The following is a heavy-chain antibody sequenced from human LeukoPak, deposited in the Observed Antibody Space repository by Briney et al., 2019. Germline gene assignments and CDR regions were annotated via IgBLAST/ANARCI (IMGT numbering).Heavy chain of an antibody. CDR3: ARGAYSSSLYYYYMDV. CDR1: GYTFTSYD. CDR2: MNPNSGNT. J-gene: IGHJ6*03. Sequence: ASVKVSCKAPGYTFTSYDINWVRQATGQGLEWMGWMNPNSGNTGYAQKFQGRVTMTRNTSISTAYMELSSLRSEDTAVYYCARGAYSSSLYYYYMDVWGKGTTVTVSS. D-gene: IGHD6-13*01. V-gene: IGHV1-8*01.